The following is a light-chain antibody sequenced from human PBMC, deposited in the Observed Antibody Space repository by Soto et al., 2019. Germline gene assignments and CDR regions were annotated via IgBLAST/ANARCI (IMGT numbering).Light chain of an antibody. J-gene: IGKJ1*01. CDR1: QGISSA. V-gene: IGKV1-13*02. CDR3: QQYNSYRT. CDR2: DAS. Sequence: AIQLTQSPSSLSASVGDRVTITCRASQGISSALAWYQQKPGKAPKLLIYDASSLESGVPSRFSGSGSGTDFTLTISSLQPEDFATYYCQQYNSYRTFGQGTKVDI.